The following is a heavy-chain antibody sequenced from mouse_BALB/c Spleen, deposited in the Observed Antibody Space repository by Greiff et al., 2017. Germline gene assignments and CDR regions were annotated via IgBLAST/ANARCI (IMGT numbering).Heavy chain of an antibody. CDR2: IRNKANGYTT. D-gene: IGHD4-1*01. Sequence: EVKLMESGGGLVQPGGSLRLSCATSGFTFTDYYMSWVRQPPGKALEWLGFIRNKANGYTTEYSASVKGRFTISSDNSQSILYLQMNTLRAEDSATYYCARDRTGTDEYYFDYWGQGTTLTVSS. CDR3: ARDRTGTDEYYFDY. V-gene: IGHV7-3*02. J-gene: IGHJ2*01. CDR1: GFTFTDYY.